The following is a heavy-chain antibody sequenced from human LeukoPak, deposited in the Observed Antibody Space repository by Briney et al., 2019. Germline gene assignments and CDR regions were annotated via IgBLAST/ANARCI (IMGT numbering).Heavy chain of an antibody. V-gene: IGHV3-48*03. CDR2: ISRSGSTI. CDR1: GFTFSSYE. D-gene: IGHD3-10*01. J-gene: IGHJ4*02. Sequence: PGGSLRLSCVAPGFTFSSYEMNWVRQAPGKGLEWVSHISRSGSTIYYADSVKGRFTISRDNAKNSLYLQMNSLRAEDTAVYYCARDRGTGSNSPYYFDYWGQGTLVTVSS. CDR3: ARDRGTGSNSPYYFDY.